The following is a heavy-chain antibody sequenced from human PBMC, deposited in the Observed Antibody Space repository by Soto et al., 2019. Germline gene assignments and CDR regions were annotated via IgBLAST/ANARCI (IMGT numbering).Heavy chain of an antibody. V-gene: IGHV3-23*01. Sequence: EEQLLESGGGLIQPGGSQRLSCAASGLTFSSFAMSWVRQAPGKGLEWVSGISGSGGRTHYADSAKGRFTISRDNSKNTLYLHMSSLRAEDTAIYFCVKDGDDSSGYYYDFGYWGQGTLVTVSS. J-gene: IGHJ4*02. CDR2: ISGSGGRT. CDR1: GLTFSSFA. D-gene: IGHD3-22*01. CDR3: VKDGDDSSGYYYDFGY.